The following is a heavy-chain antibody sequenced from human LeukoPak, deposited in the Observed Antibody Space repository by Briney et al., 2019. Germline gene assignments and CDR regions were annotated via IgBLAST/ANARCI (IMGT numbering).Heavy chain of an antibody. D-gene: IGHD2-2*01. J-gene: IGHJ6*03. CDR3: ARGRPTYRQNFYYDYMDV. CDR2: INHSGTT. CDR1: GGSFSGYY. V-gene: IGHV4-34*01. Sequence: SETLSLTCAVYGGSFSGYYWSWIRQPPGKGLEWIGEINHSGTTNYNPSLKSRVTISVDTSKNQFSLKLSSVTAADTAVYYCARGRPTYRQNFYYDYMDVWGKGTTVTVS.